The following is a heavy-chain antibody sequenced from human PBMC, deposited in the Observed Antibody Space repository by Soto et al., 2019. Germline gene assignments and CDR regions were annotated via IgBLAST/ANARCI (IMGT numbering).Heavy chain of an antibody. Sequence: PSETLSLTCAVYCGSFSGYYWSWIRQPPGKGLEWIGEINHSGSTNYNPSLKSRVTISVDTSKNQFSLKLSSVTAADTAVYYCASPIQRYGMDVWGQGTTVTVSS. D-gene: IGHD5-18*01. CDR1: CGSFSGYY. CDR2: INHSGST. J-gene: IGHJ6*02. CDR3: ASPIQRYGMDV. V-gene: IGHV4-34*01.